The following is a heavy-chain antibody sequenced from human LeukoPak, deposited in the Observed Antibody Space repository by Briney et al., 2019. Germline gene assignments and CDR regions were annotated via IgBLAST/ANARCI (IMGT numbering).Heavy chain of an antibody. Sequence: GGSLRLSCAASGFTFTKYAMSWVRQAPGKGLEWVSGINWNGGSTGYADSVKGRFTISRDNAKNSLYLQMNSLRAEDTALYYCARVGRVYGYYDIFTSYFDYWGQGTLVTVSS. CDR2: INWNGGST. V-gene: IGHV3-20*04. J-gene: IGHJ4*02. D-gene: IGHD3-9*01. CDR3: ARVGRVYGYYDIFTSYFDY. CDR1: GFTFTKYA.